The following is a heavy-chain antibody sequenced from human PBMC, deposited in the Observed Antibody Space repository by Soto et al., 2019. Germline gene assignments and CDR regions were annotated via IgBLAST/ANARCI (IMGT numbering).Heavy chain of an antibody. CDR3: AKDGRGSGSHYNSFGY. D-gene: IGHD3-10*01. V-gene: IGHV3-53*01. CDR2: IYSTGTT. J-gene: IGHJ4*02. CDR1: GFTVGNNN. Sequence: EVQLVESGGGLIQPGGSLKLSCAASGFTVGNNNMSWFRQAPGKGLEWVSLIYSTGTTKYADSVKGRFTVSRDNAKNTLYLQMNSLRAEDTAVYYCAKDGRGSGSHYNSFGYWGQGTLVTVSS.